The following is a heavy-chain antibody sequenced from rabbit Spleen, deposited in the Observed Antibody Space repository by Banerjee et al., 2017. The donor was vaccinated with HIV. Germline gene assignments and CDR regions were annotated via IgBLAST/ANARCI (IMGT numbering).Heavy chain of an antibody. Sequence: QSLEESGGDLVKPGASLTLTCTASGVSFSSSSYVCWVRQAPGKGLEWIACIDAGSSGFTYFATWAKGRFTCSKSSSTTVTLQMTRLTAADTATYFCARDAGRGDYIDGVFNLWGQGTLVTVS. CDR2: IDAGSSGFT. CDR3: ARDAGRGDYIDGVFNL. J-gene: IGHJ4*01. D-gene: IGHD8-1*01. V-gene: IGHV1S40*01. CDR1: GVSFSSSSY.